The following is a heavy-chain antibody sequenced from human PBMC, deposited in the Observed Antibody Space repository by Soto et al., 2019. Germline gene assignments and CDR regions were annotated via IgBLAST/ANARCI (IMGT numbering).Heavy chain of an antibody. CDR2: MSGSSSTT. V-gene: IGHV3-23*01. D-gene: IGHD1-1*01. Sequence: VRLLESGGDLVKPGGSLRLSCATSGLTFSNYAMSWVRQAPGGGLEWVSSMSGSSSTTYYADSVRGRFTISRDRSKNTLYLEMSSLRAEDTALYYCAKYQERERPRVIDFWDQGTLVTVSS. CDR3: AKYQERERPRVIDF. J-gene: IGHJ4*02. CDR1: GLTFSNYA.